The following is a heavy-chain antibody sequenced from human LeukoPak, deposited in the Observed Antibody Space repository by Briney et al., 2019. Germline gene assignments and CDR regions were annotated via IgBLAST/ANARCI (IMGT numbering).Heavy chain of an antibody. Sequence: VASVKVLCKASGYTFTGYYMHWVRQAPGQGLEWMGWINPNSVATNYAQKFQGRVTMTRDTSISTAYMELSRLRSDDTAVYYCARETTTVSQIYYYGMDVWGQGTTVTVSS. CDR1: GYTFTGYY. J-gene: IGHJ6*02. CDR2: INPNSVAT. V-gene: IGHV1-2*02. D-gene: IGHD4-11*01. CDR3: ARETTTVSQIYYYGMDV.